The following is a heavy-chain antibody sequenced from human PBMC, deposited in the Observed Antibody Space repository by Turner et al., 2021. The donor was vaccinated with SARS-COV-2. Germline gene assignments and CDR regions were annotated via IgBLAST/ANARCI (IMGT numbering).Heavy chain of an antibody. D-gene: IGHD2-2*01. CDR1: GFRCNTFA. V-gene: IGHV3-23*01. CDR3: AKDLTFIVVNDVVDA. CDR2: ISGGGGSI. J-gene: IGHJ6*02. Sequence: EVQLLESGGGLVQPGGCLRLSCVASGFRCNTFAMSWVRQAPGKVLEWVSAISGGGGSISYADSVKGRFAISRDNSKNTLYLQMNSLRADDTAVYYCAKDLTFIVVNDVVDAWGQGTTVTVSS.